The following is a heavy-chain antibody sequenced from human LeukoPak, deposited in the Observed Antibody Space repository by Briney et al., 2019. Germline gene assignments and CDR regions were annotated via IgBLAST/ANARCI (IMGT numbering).Heavy chain of an antibody. J-gene: IGHJ4*02. CDR2: IYTSGST. Sequence: SETLSLTCTVSSDSIYSGIYYWSWIRQPAGKGLEWIGRIYTSGSTYYNPPLKSRVTISLDTSKNQFSLTLISVTAADTAVYYCARDVDTFFDYWGQGTLVTVSS. V-gene: IGHV4-61*02. CDR3: ARDVDTFFDY. D-gene: IGHD5-18*01. CDR1: SDSIYSGIYY.